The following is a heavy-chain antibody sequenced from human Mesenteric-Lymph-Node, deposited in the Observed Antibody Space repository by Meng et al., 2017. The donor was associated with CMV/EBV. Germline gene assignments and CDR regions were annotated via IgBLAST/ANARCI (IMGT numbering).Heavy chain of an antibody. D-gene: IGHD1-26*01. V-gene: IGHV3-15*01. J-gene: IGHJ4*02. CDR1: GFTFSNAW. Sequence: GGSLRLSCAASGFTFSNAWMSWVRQAPGKGLEWVGRIKSKTDGGTTDYAAPVKGRFTISRDDSKNTLYLQMNSLRAEDTAIYYCAKVRGNYYEIDYWGQGTLVTVSS. CDR3: AKVRGNYYEIDY. CDR2: IKSKTDGGTT.